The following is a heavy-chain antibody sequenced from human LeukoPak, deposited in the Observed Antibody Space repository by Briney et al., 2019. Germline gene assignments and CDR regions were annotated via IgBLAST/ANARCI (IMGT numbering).Heavy chain of an antibody. CDR2: IKQDGSEK. V-gene: IGHV3-7*01. D-gene: IGHD5-24*01. CDR1: RFTFSYYW. Sequence: GGSLRLSCAASRFTFSYYWMSWVRQAPGKGLEWVANIKQDGSEKYYVDSVKGRFTISRDNAKNSLYLQMDSLRAEDTAVYYCARDTRHVEMATIDYWGQGTLVTVSS. CDR3: ARDTRHVEMATIDY. J-gene: IGHJ4*02.